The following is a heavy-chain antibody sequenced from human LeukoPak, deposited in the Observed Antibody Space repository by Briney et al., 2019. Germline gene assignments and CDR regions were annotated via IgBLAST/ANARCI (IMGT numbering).Heavy chain of an antibody. J-gene: IGHJ3*02. CDR3: ARKFKWELPTSDAFDI. Sequence: SETLSLTCTVSGGSISSGSYYWSWIRQPAGKGLEWIGRIYTSGSTNYNPSLKSRVTISVDTSKSQFSLILSSVTAADTAVYYCARKFKWELPTSDAFDIWGQGTMVTVSS. D-gene: IGHD1-26*01. V-gene: IGHV4-61*02. CDR1: GGSISSGSYY. CDR2: IYTSGST.